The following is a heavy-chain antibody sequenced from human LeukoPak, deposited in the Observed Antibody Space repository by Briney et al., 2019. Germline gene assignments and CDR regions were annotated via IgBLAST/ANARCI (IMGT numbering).Heavy chain of an antibody. CDR2: IYYSGST. D-gene: IGHD3-10*01. Sequence: SETLSLTCTVSGGSISSSSYYWGWIRQPPGKGLEWIGSIYYSGSTYYNPSLKSRVTISVDTSKNQFSLKLSSVTAADTAVYYCARLIRITMVRVPIYFDYWGQGTLVTVSS. J-gene: IGHJ4*02. V-gene: IGHV4-39*01. CDR1: GGSISSSSYY. CDR3: ARLIRITMVRVPIYFDY.